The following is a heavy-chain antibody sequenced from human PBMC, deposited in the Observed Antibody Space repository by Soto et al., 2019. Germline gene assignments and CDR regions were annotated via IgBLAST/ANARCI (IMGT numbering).Heavy chain of an antibody. CDR3: AADHCSGGSCYWDAFDI. CDR2: IVVGSGNT. V-gene: IGHV1-58*01. Sequence: ASVKVSCKASGFTFTSSAVQWVRQARGQRLEWIGWIVVGSGNTNYAQKFQERVTITRDMSTSTAYMELSSLRSEDTAVYYCAADHCSGGSCYWDAFDIWGQGTMVTVSS. D-gene: IGHD2-15*01. J-gene: IGHJ3*02. CDR1: GFTFTSSA.